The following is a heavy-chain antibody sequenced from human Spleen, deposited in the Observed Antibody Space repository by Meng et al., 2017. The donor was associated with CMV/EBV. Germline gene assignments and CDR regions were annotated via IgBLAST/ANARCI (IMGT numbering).Heavy chain of an antibody. D-gene: IGHD7-27*01. CDR2: INPSGGST. Sequence: ASVKVSCKASGYPFSSHYINWVRQAPGQGLEWMGIINPSGGSTSYAQKFQGRVTMTRDTSTTTVYMELSSLRSDDTAVYYCARDNNWGPDYWGQGTLVTVSS. CDR1: GYPFSSHY. CDR3: ARDNNWGPDY. J-gene: IGHJ4*02. V-gene: IGHV1-46*01.